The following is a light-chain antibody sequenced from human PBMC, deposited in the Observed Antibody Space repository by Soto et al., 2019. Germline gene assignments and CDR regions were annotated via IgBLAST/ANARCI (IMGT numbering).Light chain of an antibody. CDR3: QQYNDSFPYT. CDR1: QSIRTW. J-gene: IGKJ2*01. CDR2: EAS. V-gene: IGKV1-5*03. Sequence: DIQMTQSPSTLSASVGDRVTITCRASQSIRTWLAWYQQKPGTAPKLLIYEASTLERGVPSRFSGVRSGTEFTLSVSSLQPDDFATYYCQQYNDSFPYTFGRGTKLEIK.